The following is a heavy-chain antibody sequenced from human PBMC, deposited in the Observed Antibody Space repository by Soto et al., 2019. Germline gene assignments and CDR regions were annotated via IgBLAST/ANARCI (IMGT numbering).Heavy chain of an antibody. CDR2: ISWDGGST. V-gene: IGHV3-43*01. CDR1: GFTFDDYT. CDR3: AKEAPDYLIIGPGLPRVSYGMDV. D-gene: IGHD5-12*01. Sequence: GGSLRLSCAASGFTFDDYTMHWVRQAPGKGLEWVSLISWDGGSTYYADSVKGRFTISRDNSKNSLYLQMNSLRTEDTALYYCAKEAPDYLIIGPGLPRVSYGMDVWGQGTTVTVSS. J-gene: IGHJ6*02.